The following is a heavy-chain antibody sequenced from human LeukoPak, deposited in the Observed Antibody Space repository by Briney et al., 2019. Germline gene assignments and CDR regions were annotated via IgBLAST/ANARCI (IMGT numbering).Heavy chain of an antibody. D-gene: IGHD3-10*01. CDR2: IYPGDSDT. V-gene: IGHV5-51*01. Sequence: GALRQISGEGAGSIFTSYWIGWGRELRGKGEEGMGIIYPGDSDTRESPSFQGQVTISADKSTSTAYLQWSSLKASDTAMYYCARRDYYGSGSTGMDVWGKGTTVTVSS. J-gene: IGHJ6*04. CDR1: GSIFTSYW. CDR3: ARRDYYGSGSTGMDV.